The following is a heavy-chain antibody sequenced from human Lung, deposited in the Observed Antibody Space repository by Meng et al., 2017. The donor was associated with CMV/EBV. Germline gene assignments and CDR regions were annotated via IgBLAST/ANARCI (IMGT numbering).Heavy chain of an antibody. J-gene: IGHJ4*02. Sequence: GESLKISCAASGFTFSSTWMHWVRQAPGKGLVWVSRINSVGSSTIYADSVKGRFTISIDNAKNTLYLQMNSLRSEDTAVYYCARELYDYDSSLDYWGQGTLVTVSS. D-gene: IGHD3-22*01. CDR1: GFTFSSTW. V-gene: IGHV3-74*01. CDR3: ARELYDYDSSLDY. CDR2: INSVGSST.